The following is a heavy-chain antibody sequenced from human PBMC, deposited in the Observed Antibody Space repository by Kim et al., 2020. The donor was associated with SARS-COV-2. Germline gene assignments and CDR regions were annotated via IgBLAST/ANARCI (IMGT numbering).Heavy chain of an antibody. J-gene: IGHJ6*02. D-gene: IGHD6-13*01. CDR1: GFTFSNAW. V-gene: IGHV3-15*01. Sequence: GGSLRLSCAASGFTFSNAWMSWVRQAPGKGLEWVGRIKSKTDGGTTDYAAPVKGRFTISRDDSKNTLYLQMNSLKTEDTAVYYCTTEGDQYSSSWYLGYYYYYYGMDVWGQGTTVTVSS. CDR3: TTEGDQYSSSWYLGYYYYYYGMDV. CDR2: IKSKTDGGTT.